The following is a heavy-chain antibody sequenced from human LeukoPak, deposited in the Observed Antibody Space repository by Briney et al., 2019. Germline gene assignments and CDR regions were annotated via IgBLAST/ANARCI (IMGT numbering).Heavy chain of an antibody. Sequence: GGSLRLSCPASGFPFSGAWMTWVRPAPGKGLEWVANIREDGTEKNYVDSVKGRFTISRDNAKNSLFLQMSNLRDDDTAIYYCARHVGISFWGQGTLVTVSS. J-gene: IGHJ4*02. CDR1: GFPFSGAW. V-gene: IGHV3-7*01. D-gene: IGHD7-27*01. CDR3: ARHVGISF. CDR2: IREDGTEK.